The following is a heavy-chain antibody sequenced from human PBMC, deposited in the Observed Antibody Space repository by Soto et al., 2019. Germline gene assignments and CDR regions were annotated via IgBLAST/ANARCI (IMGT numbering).Heavy chain of an antibody. Sequence: SETLSLTCTVSGGSISSSSYYWGWIRQPPGKGLEWIGSIYYSGSTYYNPSLKSRVTISVDTSKNQFSLKLSSVTAADTAVYYCARHRGDVYYYYDSSGLNWFDPWGQGTPVTVSS. CDR3: ARHRGDVYYYYDSSGLNWFDP. D-gene: IGHD3-22*01. J-gene: IGHJ5*02. CDR2: IYYSGST. V-gene: IGHV4-39*01. CDR1: GGSISSSSYY.